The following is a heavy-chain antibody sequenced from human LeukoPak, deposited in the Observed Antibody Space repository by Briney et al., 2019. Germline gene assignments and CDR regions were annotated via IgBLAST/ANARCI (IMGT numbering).Heavy chain of an antibody. CDR2: IWYDGSNK. J-gene: IGHJ6*02. Sequence: GGSLRLSCAASGFTFSSYGTHWVRQAPGKGLEWVAVIWYDGSNKYYADSVKGRFTISRDNSKNTLYVQMNSLRAEDTAVYYCARDCGLPPNYHGMDVWGQGTTVTVSS. D-gene: IGHD2-21*02. V-gene: IGHV3-33*01. CDR3: ARDCGLPPNYHGMDV. CDR1: GFTFSSYG.